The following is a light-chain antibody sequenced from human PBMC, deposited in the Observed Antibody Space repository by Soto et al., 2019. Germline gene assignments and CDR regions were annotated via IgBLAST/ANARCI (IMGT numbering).Light chain of an antibody. V-gene: IGKV3-20*01. J-gene: IGKJ4*01. CDR3: QQYSSSPPT. Sequence: EIVLTQSPGTLSLSPGDRATLSCRASQSLSSRYLAWYRQKPGQAPRLLIYGASHRATGIPDRFSGSGSGTDFTLTISRLEPGDFAVYYCQQYSSSPPTFGGGTKVEIK. CDR1: QSLSSRY. CDR2: GAS.